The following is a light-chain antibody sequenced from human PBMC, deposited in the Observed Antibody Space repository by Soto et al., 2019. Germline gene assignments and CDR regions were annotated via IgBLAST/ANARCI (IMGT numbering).Light chain of an antibody. V-gene: IGLV2-8*01. CDR2: EVN. CDR1: SSDVGGYNY. CDR3: SSYAGKNNLGV. Sequence: QSVLTQPPSASGSPGQSVTISCTGTSSDVGGYNYVSWYQQHPGKAPKLMIYEVNKRPSGVPDRFSGSKSGNTASLTVSGLQAEDEADYYCSSYAGKNNLGVFGGGTKLTV. J-gene: IGLJ2*01.